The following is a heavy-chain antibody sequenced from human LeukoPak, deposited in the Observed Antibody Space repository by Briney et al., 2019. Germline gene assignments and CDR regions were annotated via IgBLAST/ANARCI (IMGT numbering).Heavy chain of an antibody. CDR3: AKDLRKDGIWDIDY. CDR2: IYGSGGAS. D-gene: IGHD1-20*01. CDR1: GFTFSTYT. J-gene: IGHJ4*02. V-gene: IGHV3-23*01. Sequence: GGSLRLSCAASGFTFSTYTMNWVRQAPGKGLEWVSGIYGSGGASFYAVSVKGRFTISRDNSQNTVFLQMDSLRDEDTALYYCAKDLRKDGIWDIDYWGQGTLVTVSS.